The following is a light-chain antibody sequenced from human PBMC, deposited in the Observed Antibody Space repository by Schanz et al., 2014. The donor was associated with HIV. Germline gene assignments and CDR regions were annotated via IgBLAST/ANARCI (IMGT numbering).Light chain of an antibody. Sequence: QSVLTQPPSVSGAPGQRVTISCTGSSSTLGTGYDVHWSQQLPRTAPKLLIYSNNQRPSGVPDRFSGSKSANTASLTISGLQAEDEADYHCSSFTSSNTWVFGGGTKLTVL. CDR1: SSTLGTGYD. CDR3: SSFTSSNTWV. J-gene: IGLJ3*02. V-gene: IGLV1-40*01. CDR2: SNN.